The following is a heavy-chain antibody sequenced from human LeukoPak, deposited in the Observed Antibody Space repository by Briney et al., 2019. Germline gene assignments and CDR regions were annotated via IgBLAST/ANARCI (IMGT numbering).Heavy chain of an antibody. CDR3: ARGLYSSGWFLFDY. CDR2: INPDSGGT. Sequence: ASVKVSCTASGYTFTSYYIHWVRQAPGQGLEWMGWINPDSGGTNYAQNFQGRVTVTRDTSINTAYMELSRLRSDDTAVYYCARGLYSSGWFLFDYWGQGTLVTASS. CDR1: GYTFTSYY. V-gene: IGHV1-2*02. J-gene: IGHJ4*02. D-gene: IGHD6-19*01.